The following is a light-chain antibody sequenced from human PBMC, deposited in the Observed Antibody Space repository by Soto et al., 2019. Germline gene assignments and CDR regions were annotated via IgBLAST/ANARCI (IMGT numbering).Light chain of an antibody. Sequence: DIQMTQSPCTLSASVGDRGTITCRASQSISSWLAWYQQKPGKAPKLLIYKASSLESGVPSRFSGSGSGTEFTLTISSLQPDDFATYYCQQYNSYTWTCGQGNKGAIK. V-gene: IGKV1-5*03. CDR2: KAS. CDR3: QQYNSYTWT. J-gene: IGKJ1*01. CDR1: QSISSW.